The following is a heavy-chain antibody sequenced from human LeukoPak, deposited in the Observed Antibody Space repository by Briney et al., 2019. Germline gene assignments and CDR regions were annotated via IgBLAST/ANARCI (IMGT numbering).Heavy chain of an antibody. CDR2: IYTCGST. D-gene: IGHD3-3*01. Sequence: SETLSLTCTVSGGSISSYYWSWIRQPAGKGLEWIGRIYTCGSTNYNPSLKSRVTMSVDTSKNQFSLKLSSVTAADTAVYYCARDQGGFCGYYKASDYYMDVWGKGTTVTVSS. CDR1: GGSISSYY. J-gene: IGHJ6*03. CDR3: ARDQGGFCGYYKASDYYMDV. V-gene: IGHV4-4*07.